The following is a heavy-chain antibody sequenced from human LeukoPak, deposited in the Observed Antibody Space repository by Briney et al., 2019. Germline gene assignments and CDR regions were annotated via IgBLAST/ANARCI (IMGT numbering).Heavy chain of an antibody. CDR1: GDSISSGNFY. Sequence: SETLSLTCTVSGDSISSGNFYWSWIRQPAGKGLEWIGHIYTSGSTIYNPSLQSRVAISVDTSKNQFSLKLSSVTAADTAVYFCAALEGYYDSSDFYYPRRTQNDYWGQGTLVTVSS. CDR2: IYTSGST. V-gene: IGHV4-61*09. J-gene: IGHJ4*02. CDR3: AALEGYYDSSDFYYPRRTQNDY. D-gene: IGHD3-22*01.